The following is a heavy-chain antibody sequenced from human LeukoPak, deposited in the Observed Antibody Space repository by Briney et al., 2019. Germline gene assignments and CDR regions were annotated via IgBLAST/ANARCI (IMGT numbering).Heavy chain of an antibody. V-gene: IGHV4-34*01. CDR2: INHSGST. D-gene: IGHD6-13*01. CDR3: ARQKRTIIAAGGFGY. J-gene: IGHJ4*02. Sequence: SETLSLTCAVYGGSFSGYYWSWIRQPPGKGLEWIGEINHSGSTNYNPSLKSRVTISVDTSKNQFSLKLSSVTAADTAVYYCARQKRTIIAAGGFGYWGQGTLVTVSS. CDR1: GGSFSGYY.